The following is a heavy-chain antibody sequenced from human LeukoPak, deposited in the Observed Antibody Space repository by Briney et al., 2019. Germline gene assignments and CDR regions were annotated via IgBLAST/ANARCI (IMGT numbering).Heavy chain of an antibody. V-gene: IGHV4-59*12. CDR1: GDSMSGYH. CDR2: NNDNGNT. D-gene: IGHD4-17*01. J-gene: IGHJ4*02. CDR3: ARAHGGRYGFAY. Sequence: SETLSLTCSVSGDSMSGYHWSWVRQAPGKGLEWIGYNNDNGNTNYNPSLKSRVTMSVDMSMSQFSLKLTSVTAADTAIYYCARAHGGRYGFAYWGQGTLVTVSS.